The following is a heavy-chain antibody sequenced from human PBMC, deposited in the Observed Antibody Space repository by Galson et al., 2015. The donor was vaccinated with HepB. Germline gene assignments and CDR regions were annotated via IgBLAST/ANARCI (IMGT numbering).Heavy chain of an antibody. Sequence: SLRLSCAASGFTFSNYGMHWVRQAPGKGLEWVAVITYDGSNKYYADSVKGRFTISRDNSKNKLYLQMNSVRAEDTAVYYCAKDSGFGELYGDYWGQGTLVTVSS. D-gene: IGHD3-10*01. CDR1: GFTFSNYG. CDR3: AKDSGFGELYGDY. J-gene: IGHJ4*02. CDR2: ITYDGSNK. V-gene: IGHV3-30*18.